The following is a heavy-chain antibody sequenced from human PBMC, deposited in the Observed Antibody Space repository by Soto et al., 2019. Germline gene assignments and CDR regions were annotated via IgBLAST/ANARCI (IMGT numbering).Heavy chain of an antibody. D-gene: IGHD2-21*01. CDR1: GFTFSTYA. J-gene: IGHJ4*02. Sequence: PGGSLRLSCAASGFTFSTYAMHWVRQAPGKGLEWVAGTTLDGRNKDYADSVKGRFNISRDNSKKSLYLQMNSLRPDDTAFYFCVKAGVRDLIVEVPVYFDIWGLGTLVTVSS. CDR3: VKAGVRDLIVEVPVYFDI. CDR2: TTLDGRNK. V-gene: IGHV3-30*18.